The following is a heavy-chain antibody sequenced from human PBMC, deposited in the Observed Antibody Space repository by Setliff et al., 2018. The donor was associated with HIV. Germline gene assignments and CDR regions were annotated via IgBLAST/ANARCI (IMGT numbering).Heavy chain of an antibody. CDR3: ARAGLDFDS. J-gene: IGHJ4*02. V-gene: IGHV4-39*07. CDR2: IYYSGIT. CDR1: GVSIAGGNYY. Sequence: LSLTCVVSGVSIAGGNYYWAWIRQPPGKGLEWIGSIYYSGITYYNPSLKSRITMLVDLSQNQFSLNLRSATAADTAVYYCARAGLDFDSWGQGTLVTVSS.